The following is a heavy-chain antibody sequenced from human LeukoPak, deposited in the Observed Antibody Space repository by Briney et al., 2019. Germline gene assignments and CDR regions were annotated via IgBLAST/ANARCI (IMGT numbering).Heavy chain of an antibody. D-gene: IGHD3-10*01. CDR2: IYYSGST. Sequence: PSETLSLTCTVSGGSVSSGSYYWSWIRQPPGKGLEWIGYIYYSGSTNYNPSLKSRVTISVDTSKNQFSLKLSSVTAADTAVYYCGRGLDYYGSGSPGEDWFDPWGQGTLVTVSS. V-gene: IGHV4-61*01. J-gene: IGHJ5*02. CDR3: GRGLDYYGSGSPGEDWFDP. CDR1: GGSVSSGSYY.